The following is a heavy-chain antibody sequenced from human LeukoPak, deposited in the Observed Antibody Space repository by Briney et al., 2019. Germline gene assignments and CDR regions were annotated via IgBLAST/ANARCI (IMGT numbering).Heavy chain of an antibody. D-gene: IGHD6-13*01. CDR1: GGSISSYY. V-gene: IGHV4-59*08. Sequence: SETLSLTCTVSGGSISSYYWSWIRQPPGKGLEGIGYIYYSGSTNYNPSLKSRVTISVDTSKNQFSLKLSSVTAADTAVYYCARRAAADKAFDYWGQGTLVTVSS. CDR2: IYYSGST. J-gene: IGHJ4*02. CDR3: ARRAAADKAFDY.